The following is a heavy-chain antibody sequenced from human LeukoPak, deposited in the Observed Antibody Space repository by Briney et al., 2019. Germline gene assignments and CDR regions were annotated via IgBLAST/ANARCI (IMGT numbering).Heavy chain of an antibody. V-gene: IGHV1-2*02. Sequence: ASVKVSCKASGYTFTGYYMHWVRQAPGQGLEWMGWINPNSGGTNYAQKFQGRVTMTRDTSISTAYMELSRLRSDDTAVYYCARAVYSSWYFYYYYYMDVWGKGTTVTISS. CDR3: ARAVYSSWYFYYYYYMDV. CDR2: INPNSGGT. CDR1: GYTFTGYY. D-gene: IGHD6-13*01. J-gene: IGHJ6*03.